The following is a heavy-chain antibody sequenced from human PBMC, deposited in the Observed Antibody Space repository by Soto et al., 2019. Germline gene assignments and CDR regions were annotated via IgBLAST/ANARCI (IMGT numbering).Heavy chain of an antibody. CDR1: GGSFSGYY. J-gene: IGHJ5*02. CDR3: ARDKITGLFDP. V-gene: IGHV4-34*01. D-gene: IGHD2-8*02. CDR2: INHSGST. Sequence: ASETLSLTCAVDGGSFSGYYWTWIRQPPGTGLEWIGEINHSGSTNYNPSLKSRVTISVDTSKNQFSLKLTSVTAADTAVYYCARDKITGLFDPWGQGTLVTVSS.